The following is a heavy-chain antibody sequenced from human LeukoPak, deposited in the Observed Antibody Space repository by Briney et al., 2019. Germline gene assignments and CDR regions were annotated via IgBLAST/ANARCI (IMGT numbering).Heavy chain of an antibody. J-gene: IGHJ4*02. CDR3: AKEHGYSNAAPEWGFDS. V-gene: IGHV3-23*01. CDR2: LNGSSNNT. Sequence: PGGSLRLSCAAYGYPFSIYAMSSVRRAPGRGLEWVSGLNGSSNNTMDADSGRGRFTNSRDNTRNTLYLHMNSLRAEDTALYYCAKEHGYSNAAPEWGFDSWGQGTMVTVSS. D-gene: IGHD3-3*01. CDR1: GYPFSIYA.